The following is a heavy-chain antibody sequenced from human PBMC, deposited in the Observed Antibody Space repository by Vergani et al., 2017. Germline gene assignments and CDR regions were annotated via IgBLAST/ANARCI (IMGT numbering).Heavy chain of an antibody. V-gene: IGHV3-7*01. D-gene: IGHD2-2*01. Sequence: EVQLVESGGGLVQPGGSLRLSCAASGFTFNSYWMTWVRQAPGKGLEWVAIIKQDGGEKYYVDSVKGRFSISRDNAKNSLYLQMNSLRAEDTAVYYCARSGTSYLSYYMDVWGKGTTVTVSS. CDR3: ARSGTSYLSYYMDV. CDR1: GFTFNSYW. CDR2: IKQDGGEK. J-gene: IGHJ6*03.